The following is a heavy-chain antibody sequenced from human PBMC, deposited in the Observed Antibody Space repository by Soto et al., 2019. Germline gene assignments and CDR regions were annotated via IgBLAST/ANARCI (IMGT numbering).Heavy chain of an antibody. CDR1: GFTFDDYA. J-gene: IGHJ4*02. CDR3: AKDIFHNWNLPYFDY. D-gene: IGHD1-20*01. CDR2: ISWNSGSI. Sequence: GGSLRLSCAASGFTFDDYAMHWVRQAPGKGLEWVSGISWNSGSIGYADSVKGRFTISRDNAKNSLYLQMNSLRAEDTALYYCAKDIFHNWNLPYFDYWGQGTLVTVSS. V-gene: IGHV3-9*01.